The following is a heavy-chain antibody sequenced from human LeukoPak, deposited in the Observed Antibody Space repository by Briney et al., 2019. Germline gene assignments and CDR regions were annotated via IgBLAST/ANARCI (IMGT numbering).Heavy chain of an antibody. D-gene: IGHD6-13*01. J-gene: IGHJ4*02. CDR1: GFIFNNYW. Sequence: GGSLRLSCAASGFIFNNYWMQWVRQAPGKGLVWDSRINSDGSSRNYADSVKGRFTISRDNAKNTLYLQMNSLRAEDTAVYYCASASSHRIAAGGDYWGQGTLVTVSS. CDR3: ASASSHRIAAGGDY. V-gene: IGHV3-74*01. CDR2: INSDGSSR.